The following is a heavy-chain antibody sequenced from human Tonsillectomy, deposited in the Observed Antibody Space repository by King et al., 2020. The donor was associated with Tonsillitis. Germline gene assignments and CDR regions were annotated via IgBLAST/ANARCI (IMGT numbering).Heavy chain of an antibody. D-gene: IGHD5-18*01. CDR2: INQDGSEK. V-gene: IGHV3-7*03. J-gene: IGHJ4*02. CDR3: ARDLKWILLPYIDY. Sequence: VQLVESGGGLVQPGGSLRLSCAASGFTFSSYWMSWVRQAPGKGLEWVANINQDGSEKDYVDSVKGRFTISRDNAKNSLYLQMSSLRAEDTAVYYCARDLKWILLPYIDYWGQGTLVTVSS. CDR1: GFTFSSYW.